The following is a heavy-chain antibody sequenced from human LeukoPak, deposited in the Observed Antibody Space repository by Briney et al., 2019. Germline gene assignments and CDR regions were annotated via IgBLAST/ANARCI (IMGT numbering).Heavy chain of an antibody. D-gene: IGHD3-22*01. J-gene: IGHJ4*02. CDR3: AREDVMSGYFYGICDY. CDR1: GVTFSSYE. V-gene: IGHV3-48*03. Sequence: GGSLRLSCAASGVTFSSYEMNWVRQAPGKGLEWVSYISSSGSTIHYADSVKGRFTISRDNAKNSLYLQMNSLHAEDTSVYYCAREDVMSGYFYGICDYWGQGTLVTVSS. CDR2: ISSSGSTI.